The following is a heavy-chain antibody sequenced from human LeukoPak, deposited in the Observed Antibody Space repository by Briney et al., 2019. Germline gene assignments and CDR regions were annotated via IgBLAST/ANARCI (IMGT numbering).Heavy chain of an antibody. CDR1: GYTFTGYY. CDR2: INPNSGGT. J-gene: IGHJ6*03. CDR3: ARYRGSWSYYYYYMDV. V-gene: IGHV1-2*02. D-gene: IGHD6-13*01. Sequence: ASVKVSCKASGYTFTGYYMHWVRQAPGQGLEWMGWINPNSGGTNYAQKFQGRVTMTRDTSISTAYMELSRLRSDDTAVYYRARYRGSWSYYYYYMDVWGKGTTVTISS.